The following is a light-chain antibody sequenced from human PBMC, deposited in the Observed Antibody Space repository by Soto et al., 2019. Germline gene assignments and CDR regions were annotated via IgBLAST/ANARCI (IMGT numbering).Light chain of an antibody. J-gene: IGKJ4*01. CDR3: QQYCSYPHT. V-gene: IGKV1-8*01. CDR2: SAS. Sequence: AIRMTQSPSSFSASTGDRVTITCRASQSISSHLAWYQVKPGKAPRLLIYSASYLESGVPSRFSGSGSVTDFTLTISSLQSEDFAVYYCQQYCSYPHTFGRGTKVEIK. CDR1: QSISSH.